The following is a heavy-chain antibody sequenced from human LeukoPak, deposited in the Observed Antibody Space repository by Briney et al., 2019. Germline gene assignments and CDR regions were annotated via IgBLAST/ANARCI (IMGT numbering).Heavy chain of an antibody. Sequence: SETLSLTCTVSGGSISSGDYYWSWIRQPPGKGLEWIGYIYYSGSTYYNPSLKSRVTISVDTSKNQFSLKLSSVTAADTAVYYCARVNYGSATKEDYWGQGTLVTVSS. D-gene: IGHD3-10*01. CDR2: IYYSGST. J-gene: IGHJ4*02. V-gene: IGHV4-30-4*02. CDR1: GGSISSGDYY. CDR3: ARVNYGSATKEDY.